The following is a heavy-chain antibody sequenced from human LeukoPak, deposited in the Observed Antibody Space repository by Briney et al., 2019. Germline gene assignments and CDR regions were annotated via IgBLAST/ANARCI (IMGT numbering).Heavy chain of an antibody. CDR3: AISMAVAGNYYGMDL. CDR2: INPNSGGT. J-gene: IGHJ6*02. CDR1: GYIFTGYY. Sequence: ASVKVSCKASGYIFTGYYMHWVRQAPGQGLEWMGWINPNSGGTHYAQKFQGRVTMTRDTSISTAYMELSSLRSEDTALYHCAISMAVAGNYYGMDLWGQGTSVTVSS. D-gene: IGHD6-19*01. V-gene: IGHV1-2*02.